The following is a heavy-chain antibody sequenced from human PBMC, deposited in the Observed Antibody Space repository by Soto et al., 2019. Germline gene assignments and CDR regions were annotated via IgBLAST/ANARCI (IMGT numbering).Heavy chain of an antibody. CDR2: IYYSGST. V-gene: IGHV4-31*03. CDR1: GGSISSGGYY. CDR3: AREGCSSTSCYSTFDP. D-gene: IGHD2-2*01. J-gene: IGHJ5*02. Sequence: SETLSLTCTVSGGSISSGGYYWSWIRQHPGKGLEWIGYIYYSGSTYYNPSLKSRVTISVDTSKNQFSPKLSSVTAADTAVYYCAREGCSSTSCYSTFDPWGQGTLVTVSS.